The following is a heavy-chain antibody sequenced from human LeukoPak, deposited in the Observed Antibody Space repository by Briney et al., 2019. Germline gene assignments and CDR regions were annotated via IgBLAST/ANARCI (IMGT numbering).Heavy chain of an antibody. CDR1: GYDFTTYW. J-gene: IGHJ3*02. Sequence: KRGESLKISCKGSGYDFTTYWIGWVRQMPGKGLEWMGIIYPADSDITYNPSFQGQVTISADKSINTAYLQWSSLKASDTAMYYCAREIAVAGTSDAFDIWGQGTMVTVSS. V-gene: IGHV5-51*01. D-gene: IGHD6-19*01. CDR3: AREIAVAGTSDAFDI. CDR2: IYPADSDI.